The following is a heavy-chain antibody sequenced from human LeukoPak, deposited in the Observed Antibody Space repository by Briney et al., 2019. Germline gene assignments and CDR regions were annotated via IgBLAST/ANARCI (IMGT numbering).Heavy chain of an antibody. D-gene: IGHD6-19*01. Sequence: PGRSLRLSCAASGFTFSSYGMHWVRQAPGKGLEWVAVISYDGSNKYYADSVKGRFTISRDNSKNTLYLQMNGLRAEDTAVYYCASSHSSGWYYFDYWGQGTLVTVSS. J-gene: IGHJ4*02. CDR2: ISYDGSNK. CDR3: ASSHSSGWYYFDY. V-gene: IGHV3-30*03. CDR1: GFTFSSYG.